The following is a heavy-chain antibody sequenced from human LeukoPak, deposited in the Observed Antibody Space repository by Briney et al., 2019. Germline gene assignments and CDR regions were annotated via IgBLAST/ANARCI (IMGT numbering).Heavy chain of an antibody. CDR1: GDSVSSKSVT. V-gene: IGHV6-1*01. J-gene: IGHJ4*02. D-gene: IGHD6-19*01. Sequence: SQTLSLTCAISGDSVSSKSVTWNWIRHSPSRGLERLGRTYYRSKWFNDYALSVKSRITINPDTSKNQFSLQLNSVTPEDTSVYYCASSLSGWLDYWGQGIQVTVSS. CDR3: ASSLSGWLDY. CDR2: TYYRSKWFN.